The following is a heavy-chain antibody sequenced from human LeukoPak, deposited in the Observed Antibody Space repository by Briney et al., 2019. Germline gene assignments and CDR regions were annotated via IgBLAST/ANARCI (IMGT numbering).Heavy chain of an antibody. CDR2: ISAYNGNT. CDR1: GYTFTSYG. CDR3: ARDHSSSWSNAFDI. J-gene: IGHJ3*02. V-gene: IGHV1-18*01. D-gene: IGHD6-13*01. Sequence: GASVKVSCKASGYTFTSYGISWVRQAPGQGLEWMGWISAYNGNTNYAQKLQGRVTMTTDTSTSTAYMELRSLRSEDTAVYYCARDHSSSWSNAFDIWGQGTMVTVSS.